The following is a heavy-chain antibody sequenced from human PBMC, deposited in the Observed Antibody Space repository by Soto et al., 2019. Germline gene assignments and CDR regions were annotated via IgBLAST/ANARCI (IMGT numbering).Heavy chain of an antibody. Sequence: SVKVSCKASGYTFTSYGISWVRQAPGQRLEWIGWIVVGNGNTNYAQKFQERVTITRDISTSTAYMELSSLRSEDTAVYYCAAAVAVAGPAAFDIWGQGTMVTVSS. CDR3: AAAVAVAGPAAFDI. CDR1: GYTFTSYG. J-gene: IGHJ3*02. D-gene: IGHD6-19*01. V-gene: IGHV1-58*02. CDR2: IVVGNGNT.